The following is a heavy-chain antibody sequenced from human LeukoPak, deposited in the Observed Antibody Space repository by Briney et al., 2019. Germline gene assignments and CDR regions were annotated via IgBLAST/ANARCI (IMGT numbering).Heavy chain of an antibody. J-gene: IGHJ4*02. CDR1: GGTFSSYA. CDR2: IITTLEVA. V-gene: IGHV1-69*04. Sequence: GASVKVSCKASGGTFSSYAITWVRQAPGLGLEWMGRIITTLEVANYAQKFQGRVTITADKSTSTAYMELSSLRPEDTAVYYCARVISGTWLWFWGQGTLVTVSS. D-gene: IGHD1-14*01. CDR3: ARVISGTWLWF.